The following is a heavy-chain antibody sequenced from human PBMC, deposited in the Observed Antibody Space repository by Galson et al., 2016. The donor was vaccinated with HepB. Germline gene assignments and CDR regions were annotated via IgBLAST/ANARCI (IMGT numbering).Heavy chain of an antibody. CDR2: IYFTGST. J-gene: IGHJ5*02. CDR1: GGSISSSSYY. Sequence: QVQLQESGPGLVKPSETLSLTCTVSGGSISSSSYYWGWIRQPPGKGLEWIGSIYFTGSTYYNPSLKSRVTISVDTSKNQFSLKLSSVTAADTAVYYCARHFTRTSLRTAWRTPIGWFDPWGQGTLVT. D-gene: IGHD1-14*01. V-gene: IGHV4-39*01. CDR3: ARHFTRTSLRTAWRTPIGWFDP.